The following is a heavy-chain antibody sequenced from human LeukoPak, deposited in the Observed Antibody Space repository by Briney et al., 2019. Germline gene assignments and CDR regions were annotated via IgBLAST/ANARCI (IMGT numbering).Heavy chain of an antibody. V-gene: IGHV3-33*08. J-gene: IGHJ4*02. D-gene: IGHD3-22*01. CDR2: IWYDGSNE. CDR1: GFTFSSSA. Sequence: GGSLRLSCAASGFTFSSSAMSWVRQAPGKGLEWVAVIWYDGSNEYYADSVKGRFTISRDNSKNTLYLQMNSLRAEDTAVYYCARGSGGYYSRVDYWGQGTLVTVSS. CDR3: ARGSGGYYSRVDY.